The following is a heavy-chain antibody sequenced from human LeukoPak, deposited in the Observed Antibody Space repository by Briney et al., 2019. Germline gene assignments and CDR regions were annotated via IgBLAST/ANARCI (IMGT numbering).Heavy chain of an antibody. D-gene: IGHD1-26*01. J-gene: IGHJ6*02. CDR1: GFTFSSYA. CDR2: ISYDGSNK. Sequence: GGSLRLSCAASGFTFSSYAMHWVRQAPGKGLEWVAVISYDGSNKYYADSVKGRFTISRDNSKNTLYLQMNSLRAEETAVYYCARDYSGSPYYGMDVWGQGTTVTVSS. V-gene: IGHV3-30*04. CDR3: ARDYSGSPYYGMDV.